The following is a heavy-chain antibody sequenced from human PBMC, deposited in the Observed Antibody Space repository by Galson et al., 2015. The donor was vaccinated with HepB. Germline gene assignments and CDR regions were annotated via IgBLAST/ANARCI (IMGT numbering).Heavy chain of an antibody. V-gene: IGHV3-33*01. J-gene: IGHJ4*02. CDR3: ARDNSSGYYLAPSY. CDR2: IWYDGSNK. Sequence: SLRLSCAASGFTFSSYGMHWVRQAPGKGLEWVAVIWYDGSNKYYADSVKGRFTISRDNSKNTLYLQMNSLRAEDTAVYYCARDNSSGYYLAPSYWGQGTLVTVSS. D-gene: IGHD3-22*01. CDR1: GFTFSSYG.